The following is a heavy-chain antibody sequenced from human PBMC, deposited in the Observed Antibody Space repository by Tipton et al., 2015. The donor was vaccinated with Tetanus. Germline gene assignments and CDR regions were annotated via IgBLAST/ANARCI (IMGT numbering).Heavy chain of an antibody. CDR2: VDHSGDT. V-gene: IGHV4-59*08. CDR1: GASIRSYY. D-gene: IGHD3-16*01. J-gene: IGHJ6*02. CDR3: ARQNARDVWLEKKWVNFFYGLDV. Sequence: TLSLTCSVSGASIRSYYWTWIRQPPGKGLEWIGDVDHSGDTTYNPSLANRVTISIDASTSHLSLKLRSVTVADTAVYYCARQNARDVWLEKKWVNFFYGLDVWGQGTTVSVSS.